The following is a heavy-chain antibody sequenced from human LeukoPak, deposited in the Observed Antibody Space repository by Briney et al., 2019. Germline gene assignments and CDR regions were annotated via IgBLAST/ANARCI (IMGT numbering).Heavy chain of an antibody. J-gene: IGHJ4*02. CDR3: ARDRAPSG. V-gene: IGHV3-48*03. CDR1: GFTFSSYE. CDR2: ISSIGSTI. Sequence: GGSLRLSCAASGFTFSSYELNWVRQAPGKGLEWDSSISSIGSTIYYSDSVKGRFTISRDNAKNTLYLQMSSLRAEDTAVYYCARDRAPSGGGQGTLVTGSS. D-gene: IGHD1-1*01.